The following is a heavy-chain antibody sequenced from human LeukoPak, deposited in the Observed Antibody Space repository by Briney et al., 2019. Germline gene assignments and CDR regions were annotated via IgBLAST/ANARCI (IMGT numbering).Heavy chain of an antibody. CDR1: GYTFTSYA. CDR3: ARNTETAIPLPYYFDY. V-gene: IGHV1-3*04. D-gene: IGHD2-21*02. J-gene: IGHJ4*02. CDR2: INTGNGNT. Sequence: GASVKVSYKASGYTFTSYAMHWVRQAPGQRLECMGWINTGNGNTKYSQKFQGRVTITRDTSASTAYMDLSSLRSEDTAVYYCARNTETAIPLPYYFDYWGQGTLVTVSS.